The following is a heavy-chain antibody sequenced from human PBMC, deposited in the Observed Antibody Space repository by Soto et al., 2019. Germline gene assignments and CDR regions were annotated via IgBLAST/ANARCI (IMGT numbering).Heavy chain of an antibody. Sequence: ASVKFSCKASGYPFTSYGTSWVRSAPGHGLEWMGIINPNGGSTRFGQTFQGRITMTRDKSTSTVDIELRRMRSEDTANYYFARSSAGVFGIIIECANWLAPWGQGSLVTVPS. CDR1: GYPFTSYG. CDR3: ARSSAGVFGIIIECANWLAP. V-gene: IGHV1-46*01. D-gene: IGHD3-16*02. CDR2: INPNGGST. J-gene: IGHJ5*02.